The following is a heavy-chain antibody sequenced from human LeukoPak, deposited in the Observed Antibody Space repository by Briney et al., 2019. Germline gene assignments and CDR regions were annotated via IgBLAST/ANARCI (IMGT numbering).Heavy chain of an antibody. Sequence: GASVKVSCKASGGTFSSYAISWVRQAPGRGLEWMGGIIPIFGTANYAQKFQGRVTITADESTSTAYMELSSLRSEDTAVYYCARSYRDYDILTGYYARFDYWGQGTLVTVSS. V-gene: IGHV1-69*13. D-gene: IGHD3-9*01. CDR3: ARSYRDYDILTGYYARFDY. CDR2: IIPIFGTA. CDR1: GGTFSSYA. J-gene: IGHJ4*02.